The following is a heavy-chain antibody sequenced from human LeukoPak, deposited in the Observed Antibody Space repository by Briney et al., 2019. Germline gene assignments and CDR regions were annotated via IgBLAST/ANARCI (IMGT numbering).Heavy chain of an antibody. J-gene: IGHJ4*02. D-gene: IGHD2-21*02. V-gene: IGHV1-24*01. CDR1: GYTLTELS. Sequence: ASVKVSCKVSGYTLTELSMHWVRQAPGKGLEWMGGFDPGDGETIYAQKFQGRVTMTEDTSTDTAYMELSSLRSEDTAVYYCATSVVTAIPYYFDYWGQGTLVTVSS. CDR3: ATSVVTAIPYYFDY. CDR2: FDPGDGET.